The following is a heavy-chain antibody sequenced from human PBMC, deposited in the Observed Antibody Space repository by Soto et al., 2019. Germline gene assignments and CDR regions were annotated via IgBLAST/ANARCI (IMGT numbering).Heavy chain of an antibody. J-gene: IGHJ1*01. D-gene: IGHD3-10*01. CDR3: ARRLPQTGNFQH. CDR1: LLTYRNQI. V-gene: IGHV3-21*01. Sequence: FLKLCCASFLLTYRNQIRNWVRDPPGEALEGWSSICSSSSSIYYAASVKGRFTISGDNAKNPLYLQMNSLSAEDTAVYYCARRLPQTGNFQHWGQGTLVTVSS. CDR2: ICSSSSSI.